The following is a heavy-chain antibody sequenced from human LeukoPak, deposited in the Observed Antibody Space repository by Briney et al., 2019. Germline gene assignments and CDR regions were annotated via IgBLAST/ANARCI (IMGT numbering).Heavy chain of an antibody. CDR2: INHSGST. V-gene: IGHV4-34*01. D-gene: IGHD4-11*01. J-gene: IGHJ6*03. CDR1: GGSFSGYY. Sequence: SETLSLTCAVYGGSFSGYYWSWIRQPPGKGLEWIGEINHSGSTNYNPSLKSRVTISVDTSKNKFSLKLSSVTAADTAVYYCARGYRVSSLSNYYYYYYMDVWGKGTTVTVSS. CDR3: ARGYRVSSLSNYYYYYYMDV.